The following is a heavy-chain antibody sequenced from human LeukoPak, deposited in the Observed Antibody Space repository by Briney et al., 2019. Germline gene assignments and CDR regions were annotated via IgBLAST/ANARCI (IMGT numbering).Heavy chain of an antibody. CDR3: ATARAPFSSTSCYSSDCYYYYYGMDV. D-gene: IGHD2-2*02. Sequence: GASVKVSFKVSGYTLTELSMHWVRRAPGKGLEWMGGFDPEDGETIYAQKFQGRVTMTEDTSTDTAYMELSSLRSEDTAVYYCATARAPFSSTSCYSSDCYYYYYGMDVWGQGTTVTVSS. J-gene: IGHJ6*02. CDR2: FDPEDGET. CDR1: GYTLTELS. V-gene: IGHV1-24*01.